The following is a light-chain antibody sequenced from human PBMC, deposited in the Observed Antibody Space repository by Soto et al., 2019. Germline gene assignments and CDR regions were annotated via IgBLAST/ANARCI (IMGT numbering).Light chain of an antibody. CDR1: SSDVGAYNY. CDR2: DVN. V-gene: IGLV2-8*01. J-gene: IGLJ3*02. CDR3: ISYAGSSIWV. Sequence: QSALTQPPSASGSPGQSVTISCTGTSSDVGAYNYVSWYQQHPAKAPKLMIYDVNKRPFGVPDRFSGSKSGNTASLTVSGLQAEDEADFYCISYAGSSIWVFGGGTKLTVL.